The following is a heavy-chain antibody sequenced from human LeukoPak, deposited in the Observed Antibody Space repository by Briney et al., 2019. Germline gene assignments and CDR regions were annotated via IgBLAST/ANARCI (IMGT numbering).Heavy chain of an antibody. J-gene: IGHJ5*02. V-gene: IGHV7-4-1*02. CDR2: VNTNTGNP. CDR1: GYTFTSYA. Sequence: ASVKVSCKASGYTFTSYAMNWVRQAPGQGLEWMGWVNTNTGNPTYAHGFTGRFVFSLDTSVSTAYLQISSLKAEDTAVYYCARESSGVWFDPWGQGTLVTVSS. CDR3: ARESSGVWFDP. D-gene: IGHD3-10*01.